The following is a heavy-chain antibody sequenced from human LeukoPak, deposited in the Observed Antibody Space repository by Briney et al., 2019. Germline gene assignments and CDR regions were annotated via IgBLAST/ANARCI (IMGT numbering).Heavy chain of an antibody. CDR3: ASYSVQNMVVTARYVPDGNY. CDR2: ISYDGSNK. D-gene: IGHD2-21*02. J-gene: IGHJ4*02. Sequence: PGRSLRLSCAASGFTVSSYAMPWVRQAPGKGLEWVAVISYDGSNKYYADSVKGRFTISRDNSKNTLYLQMNSLRAEDTAVYYCASYSVQNMVVTARYVPDGNYWGQGTLVTVSS. V-gene: IGHV3-30*04. CDR1: GFTVSSYA.